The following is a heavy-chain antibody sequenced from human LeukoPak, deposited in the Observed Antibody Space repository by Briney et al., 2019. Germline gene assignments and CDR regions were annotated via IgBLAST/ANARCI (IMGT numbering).Heavy chain of an antibody. CDR3: AKECLRIRGVIIATNWFDP. CDR2: ISGSGGST. V-gene: IGHV3-23*01. D-gene: IGHD3-10*01. Sequence: GGSLRLSCSASGFTFTSYAMSWVRQAPGKGLEWVSAISGSGGSTSYADSVKGRFTISRDNSKNTLYLQMNSLRAEDTAVYYCAKECLRIRGVIIATNWFDPWGQGTLVTVSS. CDR1: GFTFTSYA. J-gene: IGHJ5*02.